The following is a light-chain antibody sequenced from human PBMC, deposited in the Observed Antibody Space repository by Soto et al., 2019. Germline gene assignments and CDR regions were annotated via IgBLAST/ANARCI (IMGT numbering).Light chain of an antibody. CDR1: QSFSSTF. CDR3: QQYASSVT. Sequence: EILLTKSPDSLSLSPGDRATLSCRASQSFSSTFFAWYQQKPGQAPRLLIYGPSSRATGIPDRFSGSGAGTDFTLTISRLGPEDFAVYYCQQYASSVTFGQGTNVEIK. J-gene: IGKJ1*01. V-gene: IGKV3-20*01. CDR2: GPS.